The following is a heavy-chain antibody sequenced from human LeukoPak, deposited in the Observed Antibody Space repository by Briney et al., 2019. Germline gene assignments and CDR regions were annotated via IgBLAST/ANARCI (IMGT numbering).Heavy chain of an antibody. J-gene: IGHJ4*02. V-gene: IGHV3-23*01. CDR1: GFTFSSSA. D-gene: IGHD6-6*01. CDR2: ISSSGGST. CDR3: ATKEVPTRRAFDY. Sequence: PGGSLRLSCAASGFTFSSSAMSWVRQAPGKGLEWVSAISSSGGSTYYADSVKGRFTISRDTSKNTLYLQMNSLRADDTAVYYCATKEVPTRRAFDYWGQGTLVTVSS.